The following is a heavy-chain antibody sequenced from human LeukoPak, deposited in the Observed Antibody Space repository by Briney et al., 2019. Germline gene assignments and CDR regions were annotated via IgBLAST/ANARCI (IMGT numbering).Heavy chain of an antibody. D-gene: IGHD4-17*01. J-gene: IGHJ3*02. Sequence: GRSLRLSCAASGFTFDDYAMHWVRQAPGKGLEWVSGISWNSGSIGYADSVKGRFTTSRDNAKNSLYLQMNSLRAEDMALYYCAKDLCAVTTGCAFDIWGQGTMVTVSS. V-gene: IGHV3-9*03. CDR1: GFTFDDYA. CDR2: ISWNSGSI. CDR3: AKDLCAVTTGCAFDI.